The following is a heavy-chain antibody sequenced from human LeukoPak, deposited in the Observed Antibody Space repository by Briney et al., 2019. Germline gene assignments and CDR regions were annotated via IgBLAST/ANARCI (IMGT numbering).Heavy chain of an antibody. CDR2: INTNTGNP. V-gene: IGHV7-4-1*02. D-gene: IGHD1-26*01. CDR1: GYTFTSYA. CDR3: ARVSSGSYYDFDY. J-gene: IGHJ4*02. Sequence: ASVTVSCTASGYTFTSYAMNWVRQAPGQGLEWMGWINTNTGNPTYAQGFTGRFVFSLDTSVSTAYLQISSLKAEDTAVYYCARVSSGSYYDFDYWGQGTLVTVSS.